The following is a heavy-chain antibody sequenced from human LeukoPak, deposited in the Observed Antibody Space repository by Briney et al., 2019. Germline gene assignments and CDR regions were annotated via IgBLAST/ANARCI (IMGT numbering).Heavy chain of an antibody. V-gene: IGHV3-23*01. CDR1: GFTFSSYA. Sequence: GGSLRLSCAASGFTFSSYAMSWVRQAPGKGLEWVSAIIGSGGSTYYADSVKGRFTISRDNSKTTLYLQMNSLRAEDTAVYYCAKDSAIFGVVIIPLDYWGQGTLVTVSS. CDR3: AKDSAIFGVVIIPLDY. CDR2: IIGSGGST. J-gene: IGHJ4*02. D-gene: IGHD3-3*01.